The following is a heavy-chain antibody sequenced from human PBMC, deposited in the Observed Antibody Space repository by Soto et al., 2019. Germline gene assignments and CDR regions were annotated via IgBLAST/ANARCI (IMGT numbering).Heavy chain of an antibody. D-gene: IGHD6-13*01. CDR1: GYTFTSYG. J-gene: IGHJ4*02. CDR2: ISAYNGNT. V-gene: IGHV1-18*01. Sequence: AAVRVSCEAFGYTFTSYGITWVRQAPGQGLEWMGWISAYNGNTNDAQKLQGRVTMTTDTSTSTAYMELRSLRSDDTAVYYGARDWAAAGPFDYWGQGTLVTVSS. CDR3: ARDWAAAGPFDY.